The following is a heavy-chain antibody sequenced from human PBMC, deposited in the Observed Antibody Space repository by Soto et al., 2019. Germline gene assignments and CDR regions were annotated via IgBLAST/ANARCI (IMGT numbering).Heavy chain of an antibody. CDR3: ARPHYYDSSGYFYWYFDL. CDR1: GGSISSSSYY. V-gene: IGHV4-39*01. D-gene: IGHD3-22*01. Sequence: PSETLSLTCTVSGGSISSSSYYWGWIRQPPGKGLEWIGSIYYSGSTYYNPSLKSRVTISVDTSKNQFSLKLSSVTAADTAVYYCARPHYYDSSGYFYWYFDLWGRGTLVTVSS. CDR2: IYYSGST. J-gene: IGHJ2*01.